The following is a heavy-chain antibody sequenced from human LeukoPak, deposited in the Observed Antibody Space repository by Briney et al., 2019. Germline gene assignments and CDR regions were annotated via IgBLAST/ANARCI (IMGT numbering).Heavy chain of an antibody. Sequence: GGSLRLSCAASGFTFSTYGMHWVRQAPGKGLEWVAVISYDGSNKYYADSVKGRFTISRDNSKNTLYLQMNSLRAEDTAVYYCAELGITMIGGVWGKGTTVTISS. J-gene: IGHJ6*04. CDR3: AELGITMIGGV. D-gene: IGHD3-10*02. CDR1: GFTFSTYG. CDR2: ISYDGSNK. V-gene: IGHV3-30*18.